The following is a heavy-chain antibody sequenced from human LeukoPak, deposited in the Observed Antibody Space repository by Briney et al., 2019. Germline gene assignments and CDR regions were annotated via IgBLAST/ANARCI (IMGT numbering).Heavy chain of an antibody. V-gene: IGHV3-48*03. CDR3: ARAGYCSATSCYTARYYYYGMDV. J-gene: IGHJ6*02. Sequence: GGSLRLSCAASGFSFSSYEMNWVRQAPGKGLEWVSYISSRAGTIYYADSVKGRFTISRDNADNSLYLQMNSLRAEDTAVYYCARAGYCSATSCYTARYYYYGMDVWGQGTTVTVSS. CDR2: ISSRAGTI. CDR1: GFSFSSYE. D-gene: IGHD2-2*02.